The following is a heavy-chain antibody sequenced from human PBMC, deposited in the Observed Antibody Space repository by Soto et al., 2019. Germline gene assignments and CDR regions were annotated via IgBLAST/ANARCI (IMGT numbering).Heavy chain of an antibody. CDR3: ARVLTVRGVITPREDY. CDR1: GGTFSSYA. CDR2: IIPIFGTA. D-gene: IGHD3-10*01. V-gene: IGHV1-69*06. Sequence: QVQLVQSGAEVKKPGSSVKVSCKASGGTFSSYAISWVRQAPRQGLEWMGGIIPIFGTANYAQKFQGRVTITADKSTSTAYMELSSLRSEDTAVYYCARVLTVRGVITPREDYWGQGTLVTVSS. J-gene: IGHJ4*02.